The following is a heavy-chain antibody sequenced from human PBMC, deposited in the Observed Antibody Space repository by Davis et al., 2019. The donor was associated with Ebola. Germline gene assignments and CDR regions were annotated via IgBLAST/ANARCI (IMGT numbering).Heavy chain of an antibody. CDR2: ISGSGGTT. V-gene: IGHV3-23*01. J-gene: IGHJ6*04. CDR1: GFTFSISA. CDR3: AKDLGDFWSSYYYISHGMDV. D-gene: IGHD3-3*01. Sequence: GGSLRLSCAASGFTFSISAMNWVHQTPGKGLEWVSGISGSGGTTYYADSVKGRLTISRDNSKSTLYLQMNSLRAEDTAVYYCAKDLGDFWSSYYYISHGMDVWGKGTTVTVS.